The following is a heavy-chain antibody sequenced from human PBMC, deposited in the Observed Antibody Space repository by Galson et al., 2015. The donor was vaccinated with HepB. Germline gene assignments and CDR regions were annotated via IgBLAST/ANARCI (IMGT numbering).Heavy chain of an antibody. Sequence: SLRLSCAASGFSLSSYWMNWVRQAPGKGLEWVAIIRQDGGEIYYVDSVKGRFTISSDNTKNSLFLQMNSLRVEDTAVYYCARGQGFLIDYWGQGTLVTVSS. V-gene: IGHV3-7*03. D-gene: IGHD3-10*01. J-gene: IGHJ4*02. CDR1: GFSLSSYW. CDR2: IRQDGGEI. CDR3: ARGQGFLIDY.